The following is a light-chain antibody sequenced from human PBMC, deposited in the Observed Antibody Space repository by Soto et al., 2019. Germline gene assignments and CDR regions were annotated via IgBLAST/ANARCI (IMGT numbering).Light chain of an antibody. CDR3: TSYVGSDIWV. Sequence: QSVLTQPPSASGSPGQSVTISCTGTSSDVGAYKYVSWYQQYPGKAPKLMIYEVSKRPSGVPDRFSGSKSGNTDSLTVSGLQAEDEADYYCTSYVGSDIWVFGGGTKLTVL. V-gene: IGLV2-8*01. CDR2: EVS. J-gene: IGLJ3*02. CDR1: SSDVGAYKY.